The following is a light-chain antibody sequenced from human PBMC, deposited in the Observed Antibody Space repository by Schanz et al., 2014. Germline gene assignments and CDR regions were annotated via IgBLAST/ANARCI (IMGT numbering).Light chain of an antibody. J-gene: IGLJ2*01. Sequence: SYELTQPPSVSVSPGQTASITCSGDKMWHKYVCWYQQKPGQSPVLVTYHDTKRPSGIPERFSGSNSGSTATLTISGAQAMDEADYYCQAWDSRTGVVFGGGTKLTVV. CDR2: HDT. CDR1: KMWHKY. CDR3: QAWDSRTGVV. V-gene: IGLV3-1*01.